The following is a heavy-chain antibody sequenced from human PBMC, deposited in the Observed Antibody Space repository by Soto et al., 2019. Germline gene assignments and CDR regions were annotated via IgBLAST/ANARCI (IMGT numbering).Heavy chain of an antibody. V-gene: IGHV4-39*01. CDR1: GISVSTSDYY. Sequence: SETLSLTCTVSGISVSTSDYYWGWVRQPPGKGLDWIGNIYYSGSTFYNPSLRSRVTLSVDTSRNQFSLRLNSVTVADTAVYFCAGFVVPASRNSDFDYWGQGTLVTVSS. CDR3: AGFVVPASRNSDFDY. J-gene: IGHJ4*02. CDR2: IYYSGST. D-gene: IGHD2-15*01.